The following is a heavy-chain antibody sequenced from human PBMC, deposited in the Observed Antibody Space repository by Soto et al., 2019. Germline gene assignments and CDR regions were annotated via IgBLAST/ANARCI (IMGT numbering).Heavy chain of an antibody. D-gene: IGHD1-26*01. CDR2: ISAYNGNT. V-gene: IGHV1-18*01. Sequence: ASVKVSCKASGYTFTSYGISWVRQAPGQGLEWMGWISAYNGNTNYAQKLQGRVTMTKDTSTDTAYMELSSLRSEDTAVYHCATEVVGATHPHFDYWGQGTLVTVSS. CDR3: ATEVVGATHPHFDY. CDR1: GYTFTSYG. J-gene: IGHJ4*02.